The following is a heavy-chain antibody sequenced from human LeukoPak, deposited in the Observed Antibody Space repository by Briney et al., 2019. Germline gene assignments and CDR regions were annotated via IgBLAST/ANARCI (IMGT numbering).Heavy chain of an antibody. Sequence: GGSLRLSCAGSGFTFSNYSINWVRQAPGKGLEWVSSISPSSHYIYYADSVKGRFTISRDNSKNTLYLQMNSLRAEDTAVYYCARDLYGSGSYVDYWGQGTLVTVSS. V-gene: IGHV3-21*01. CDR1: GFTFSNYS. CDR2: ISPSSHYI. CDR3: ARDLYGSGSYVDY. J-gene: IGHJ4*02. D-gene: IGHD3-10*01.